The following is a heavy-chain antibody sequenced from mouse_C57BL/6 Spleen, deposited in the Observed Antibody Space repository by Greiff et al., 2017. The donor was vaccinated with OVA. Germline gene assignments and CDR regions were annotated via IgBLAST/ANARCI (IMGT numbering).Heavy chain of an antibody. D-gene: IGHD2-5*01. V-gene: IGHV3-6*01. J-gene: IGHJ4*01. CDR3: AREGVYSNYGAMDY. CDR1: GYSITSGYY. Sequence: DVKLVESGPGLVKPSQSLSLTCSVTGYSITSGYYWNWIRQFPGNKLEWMGYISYDGSNNYNPSLKNRISITRDTSKNQFFLKLNSVTTEDTATYYCAREGVYSNYGAMDYWGQGTSVTVSS. CDR2: ISYDGSN.